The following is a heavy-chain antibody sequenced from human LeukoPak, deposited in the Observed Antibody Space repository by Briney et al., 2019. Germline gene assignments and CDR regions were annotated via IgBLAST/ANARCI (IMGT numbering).Heavy chain of an antibody. CDR1: GFTFSNYA. D-gene: IGHD3-16*01. V-gene: IGHV3-23*01. J-gene: IGHJ3*02. CDR3: ARARLRLIRADAFDI. CDR2: ISDIT. Sequence: GGSLRLSCEASGFTFSNYAMSWVRQAPGKGLEWVSGISDITYYADSVKGRFTISRDNAKNSLYLQMNSLRAEDTAVYYCARARLRLIRADAFDIWGQGTMVTVSS.